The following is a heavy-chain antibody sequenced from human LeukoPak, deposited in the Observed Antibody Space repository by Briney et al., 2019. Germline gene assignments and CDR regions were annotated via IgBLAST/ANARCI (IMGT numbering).Heavy chain of an antibody. Sequence: PSQTLSLTCAVSGGSIRSGGYSWSWIRQPPGKGLEWIGYIYYSGSTYYNPSLKSRVTISVDKSKNQFSLKLSSVTAADTAVYYCARWYPSRYAFDIWGQGTMVTVSS. CDR2: IYYSGST. CDR3: ARWYPSRYAFDI. D-gene: IGHD1-14*01. J-gene: IGHJ3*02. CDR1: GGSIRSGGYS. V-gene: IGHV4-30-2*01.